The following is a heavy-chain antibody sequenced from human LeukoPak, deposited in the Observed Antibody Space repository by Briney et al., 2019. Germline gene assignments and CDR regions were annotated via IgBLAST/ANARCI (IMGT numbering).Heavy chain of an antibody. CDR1: GGSFSGYY. CDR3: ARGGYSYGRGWFDP. J-gene: IGHJ5*02. Sequence: SETLSLTCAVYGGSFSGYYWSWIRRPPGKGLEWIGEINHSGSTNYNPSLKSRVTISVDTSKNQFSLKLSSVTAADTAVFYCARGGYSYGRGWFDPWGQGTLVTVSS. CDR2: INHSGST. V-gene: IGHV4-34*01. D-gene: IGHD5-18*01.